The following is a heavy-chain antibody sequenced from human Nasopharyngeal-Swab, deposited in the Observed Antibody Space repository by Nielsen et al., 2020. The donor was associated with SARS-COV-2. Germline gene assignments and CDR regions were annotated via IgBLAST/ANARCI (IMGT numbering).Heavy chain of an antibody. CDR2: IIPIFGTA. D-gene: IGHD3-10*01. V-gene: IGHV1-69*05. CDR1: GGTFSSYA. Sequence: SVKVSCKASGGTFSSYAISWVRQAPGQGLEWMGGIIPIFGTANYAQKFQGRVTITTDESTSTAYMELSSLRSEDTAVYYCVYGSGSYYNLYYWGQGTLVTVSS. CDR3: VYGSGSYYNLYY. J-gene: IGHJ4*02.